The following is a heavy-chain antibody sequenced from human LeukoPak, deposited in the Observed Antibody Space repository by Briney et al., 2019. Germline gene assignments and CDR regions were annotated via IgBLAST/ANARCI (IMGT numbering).Heavy chain of an antibody. V-gene: IGHV3-30*01. Sequence: PGRSLRLSCAASGFTFSSYAMHWVRQAPGKGLEWVAVISYDGSNKYYADSVKGRFTISRDNSKNTLYLQMNSLRAEDTAVYYCASLPNSSGQDYWGQGTLVTVSS. CDR1: GFTFSSYA. CDR3: ASLPNSSGQDY. CDR2: ISYDGSNK. J-gene: IGHJ4*02. D-gene: IGHD6-19*01.